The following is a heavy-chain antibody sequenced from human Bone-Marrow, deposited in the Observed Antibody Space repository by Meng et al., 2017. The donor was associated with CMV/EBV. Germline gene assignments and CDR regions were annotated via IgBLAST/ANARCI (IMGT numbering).Heavy chain of an antibody. CDR2: ISSGGSDI. CDR1: GFTFSDYY. D-gene: IGHD1-26*01. Sequence: LSLTCAAPGFTFSDYYMSWIRQAPGKGLEWLSYISSGGSDIFYGDSVKGRFTISRDNAKNSLYLQMNSLRVEDTAVYYCVRDILRVGVTYYFDYRGQGTLVTVSS. CDR3: VRDILRVGVTYYFDY. V-gene: IGHV3-11*04. J-gene: IGHJ4*02.